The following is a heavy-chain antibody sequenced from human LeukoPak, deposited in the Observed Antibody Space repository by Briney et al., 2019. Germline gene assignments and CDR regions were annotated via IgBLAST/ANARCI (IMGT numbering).Heavy chain of an antibody. CDR2: FFYSGDT. D-gene: IGHD1-26*01. CDR1: GGSINSYY. CDR3: AREDAKRYSGSYLDY. Sequence: SETLSLTCTVSGGSINSYYWSWIRQPPGKGLEWIGYFFYSGDTNYNPSLKSRVTISLDTSKKQFSLKVTSVTAADTAVYYCAREDAKRYSGSYLDYWGQGTRVTVSS. V-gene: IGHV4-59*01. J-gene: IGHJ4*02.